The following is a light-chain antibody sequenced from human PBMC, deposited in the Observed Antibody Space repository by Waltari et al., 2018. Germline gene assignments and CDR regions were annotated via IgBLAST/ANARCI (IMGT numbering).Light chain of an antibody. CDR1: SSDVGGYNY. J-gene: IGLJ3*02. V-gene: IGLV2-14*03. Sequence: QSALTQPASVSGSPGQSITISCTGTSSDVGGYNYVAWYQQHPGKAPKVLISDVSNRPSWVSNRFSGSKSGNTASLTISGLQAEDEADYYCSSYTNSNTWVFGGGTKLTVL. CDR2: DVS. CDR3: SSYTNSNTWV.